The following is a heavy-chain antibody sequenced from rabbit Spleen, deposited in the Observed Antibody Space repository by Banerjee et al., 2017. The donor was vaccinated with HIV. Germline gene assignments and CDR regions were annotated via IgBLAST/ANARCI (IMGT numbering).Heavy chain of an antibody. J-gene: IGHJ4*01. CDR3: ARDLAAWNSGSYAFNL. V-gene: IGHV1S47*01. Sequence: EESGGDLVQPEGSLTLTCTASGFDFSSDAMCWVRQAPGKGPECIACIYNGDGSTYYASWVNGRFTVSKTSSTTVTLQMTSLTGADTATYFCARDLAAWNSGSYAFNLWGQGTLVTVS. CDR1: GFDFSSDA. D-gene: IGHD1-1*01. CDR2: IYNGDGST.